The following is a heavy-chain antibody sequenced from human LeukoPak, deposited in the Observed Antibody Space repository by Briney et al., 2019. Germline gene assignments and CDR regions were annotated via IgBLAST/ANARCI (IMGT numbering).Heavy chain of an antibody. CDR2: FDPEDGET. D-gene: IGHD6-13*01. Sequence: ASVKVSCKVSGYTLTELSMHWVRQAPGKGLEWMGGFDPEDGETIYAQKSQGTVTMTEDTSTDTAYMELSSLRSENTAVYYCATGIAAAATSFGYWGQGTLVTVSS. CDR3: ATGIAAAATSFGY. V-gene: IGHV1-24*01. J-gene: IGHJ4*02. CDR1: GYTLTELS.